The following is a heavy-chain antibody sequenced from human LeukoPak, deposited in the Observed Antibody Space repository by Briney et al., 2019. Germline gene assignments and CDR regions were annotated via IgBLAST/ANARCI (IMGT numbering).Heavy chain of an antibody. D-gene: IGHD3-10*01. J-gene: IGHJ6*04. CDR2: ISWDGYST. CDR3: AKVFYGSGSYGTNYYGMDV. V-gene: IGHV3-43D*04. Sequence: GGSLRLSCAASGFTFDDYAMHWVRQTPGKGLEWVSLISWDGYSTYYADSVKGRFTISRDNSKNSLYLQMNSLRAKDTALYYCAKVFYGSGSYGTNYYGMDVWGKGTTVTVSS. CDR1: GFTFDDYA.